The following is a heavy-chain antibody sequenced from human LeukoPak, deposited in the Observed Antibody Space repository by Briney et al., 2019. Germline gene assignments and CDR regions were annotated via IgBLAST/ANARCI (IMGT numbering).Heavy chain of an antibody. CDR2: ISWNSGSI. J-gene: IGHJ4*02. CDR3: ARGSSVAGYGY. Sequence: GRSLRLSCAASGFTFDDYAMHWVRQAPGKGLEWVSGISWNSGSIGYADSVKGRFTISRDNAKNSLYLQMNSLRAEDTAVYYCARGSSVAGYGYWGQGTLVTVSS. D-gene: IGHD6-19*01. CDR1: GFTFDDYA. V-gene: IGHV3-9*01.